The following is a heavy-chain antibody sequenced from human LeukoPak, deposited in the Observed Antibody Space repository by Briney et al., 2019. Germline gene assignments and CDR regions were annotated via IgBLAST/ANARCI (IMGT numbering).Heavy chain of an antibody. V-gene: IGHV4-34*01. CDR1: GGSFSGYY. CDR3: ARGSASKATTSDGMDV. D-gene: IGHD2/OR15-2a*01. CDR2: INHSGST. J-gene: IGHJ6*02. Sequence: SETLSLTCAVYGGSFSGYYWSWLRQPPGKGLEWIGEINHSGSTNYNPSLKSRVTISVDTSKNQFSLKLSSVTAADTAVYYCARGSASKATTSDGMDVWGQGTTVTVSS.